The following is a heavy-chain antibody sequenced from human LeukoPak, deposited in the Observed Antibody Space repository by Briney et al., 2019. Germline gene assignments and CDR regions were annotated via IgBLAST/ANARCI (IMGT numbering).Heavy chain of an antibody. CDR3: AKHPASIRTFDY. D-gene: IGHD1-14*01. CDR1: GFTFSNAW. CDR2: IKSKTDGGTT. V-gene: IGHV3-15*01. J-gene: IGHJ4*02. Sequence: GGSLRLSCAASGFTFSNAWMSWVRQAPGKGLEWVGRIKSKTDGGTTDYAAPVKGRFTISRDDSKNTLYLQMNSLKTEDTAAYFCAKHPASIRTFDYWGQGTLVTVSS.